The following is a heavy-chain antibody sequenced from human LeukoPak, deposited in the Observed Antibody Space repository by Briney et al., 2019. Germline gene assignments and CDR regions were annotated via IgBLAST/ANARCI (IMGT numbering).Heavy chain of an antibody. CDR2: INHSGST. D-gene: IGHD6-13*01. CDR3: ARGQGSSWSIPLDY. J-gene: IGHJ4*02. CDR1: GGSFSGYY. Sequence: SETLSLTCAVYGGSFSGYYWSWIRQPPGKGLEWIGEINHSGSTNYNPSLKSRVTISVDTSKNQFSLKLSSVTAADTAVYYCARGQGSSWSIPLDYWGQGTLVTVSS. V-gene: IGHV4-34*01.